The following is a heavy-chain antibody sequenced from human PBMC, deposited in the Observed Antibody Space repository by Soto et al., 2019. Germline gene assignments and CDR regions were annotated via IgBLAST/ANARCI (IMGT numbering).Heavy chain of an antibody. CDR3: ARDGTYNWV. CDR2: IFSNGDT. D-gene: IGHD1-1*01. Sequence: ELQLVASGGGLVQPGGSLRLSCAASGFTVSNNYVRWVRQAPGKGLEWVSLIFSNGDTRYADSVKGRFTISRDSSSNKLYLQIISLRVEDTAVYYCARDGTYNWVGGQGIHVTVSS. V-gene: IGHV3-66*01. CDR1: GFTVSNNY. J-gene: IGHJ4*02.